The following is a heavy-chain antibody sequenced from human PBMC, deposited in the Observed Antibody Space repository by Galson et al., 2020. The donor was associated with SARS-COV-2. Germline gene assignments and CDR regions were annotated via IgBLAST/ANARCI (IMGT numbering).Heavy chain of an antibody. J-gene: IGHJ6*02. Sequence: TGGSLRLSCAASGFTFSNYAMHWVRQAPGRGLEWVAVISYDATNKHYAEFARGRFTLSRDNSKNTLYLQMNSLRVEDTAVYYCARGDVVIPDAYYYYYYYGMDVWGQGTTVTVSS. CDR2: ISYDATNK. CDR1: GFTFSNYA. D-gene: IGHD2-2*01. CDR3: ARGDVVIPDAYYYYYYYGMDV. V-gene: IGHV3-30-3*01.